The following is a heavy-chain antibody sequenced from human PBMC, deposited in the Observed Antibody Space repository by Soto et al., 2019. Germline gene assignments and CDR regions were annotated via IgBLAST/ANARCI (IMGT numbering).Heavy chain of an antibody. D-gene: IGHD3-3*01. CDR1: GFTFSSYA. V-gene: IGHV3-23*01. CDR3: AKDSNVGLDYDFWSGYYMGYYYYYYGMDV. CDR2: ISGSGGST. J-gene: IGHJ6*02. Sequence: GGSLRLSCAASGFTFSSYAMSWVRQAPGKGLEWVSAISGSGGSTYYADSVKGRFTISRDNSKNTLYLQMNSLRAEDTAVYYCAKDSNVGLDYDFWSGYYMGYYYYYYGMDVWGQGTTVTVSS.